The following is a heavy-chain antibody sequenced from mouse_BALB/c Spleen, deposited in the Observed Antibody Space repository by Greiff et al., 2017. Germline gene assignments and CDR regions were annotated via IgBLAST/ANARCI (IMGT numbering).Heavy chain of an antibody. CDR3: ARWRDDEAMDY. Sequence: QVQLQQSGAELVRPGASVKMSCTASGYTFTSYTMHWVKQRPGQGLEWIGYINPSSGYTNYNQKFKDKATLTADKSSSTAYMQLSSLTSEDSAVYYCARWRDDEAMDYWGQGTAVTVSA. J-gene: IGHJ4*01. D-gene: IGHD2-14*01. CDR1: GYTFTSYT. CDR2: INPSSGYT. V-gene: IGHV1-4*01.